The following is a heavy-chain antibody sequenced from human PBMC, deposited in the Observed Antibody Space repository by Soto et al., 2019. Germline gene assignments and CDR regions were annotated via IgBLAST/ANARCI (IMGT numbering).Heavy chain of an antibody. V-gene: IGHV4-59*01. CDR1: AASFSKYY. CDR2: IYFNGNT. D-gene: IGHD3-16*01. CDR3: ASVTFGGVVLAH. J-gene: IGHJ4*02. Sequence: ASETLSLTCTVSAASFSKYYWSWIRQPPGKGLEWIGYIYFNGNTNYNPSLKRRVTISMDTSKKQISLNLTSVTDADTAVYYCASVTFGGVVLAHWGQGTLVTVSS.